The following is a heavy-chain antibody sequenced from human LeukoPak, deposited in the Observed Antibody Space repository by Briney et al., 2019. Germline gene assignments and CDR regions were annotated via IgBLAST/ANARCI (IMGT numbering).Heavy chain of an antibody. Sequence: GASVKVSCKASGGTFSSYAISWVRQAPGQGLEWMGWISAYNGNTNYAQKLQGRVTMTTDTSTSTAYMELRSLRSDDTAVYYCARRGGGDYGDYYYYYMDVWGKGTTVTVSS. CDR2: ISAYNGNT. CDR3: ARRGGGDYGDYYYYYMDV. D-gene: IGHD4-17*01. CDR1: GGTFSSYA. J-gene: IGHJ6*03. V-gene: IGHV1-18*01.